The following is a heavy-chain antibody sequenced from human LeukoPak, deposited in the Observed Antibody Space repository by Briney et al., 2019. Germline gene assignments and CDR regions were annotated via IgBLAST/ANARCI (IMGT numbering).Heavy chain of an antibody. CDR3: ARGRYDSSGYYYGRTFYFDY. Sequence: ASVKVSCKASGYTFTSYGISWVRQAPGQGLEWMGWISAYNGNTNYAQKLQGRVTMTTDTSTSTAYMELRSLRSEDTAVYYCARGRYDSSGYYYGRTFYFDYWGQGTLVTVSS. V-gene: IGHV1-18*01. CDR1: GYTFTSYG. D-gene: IGHD3-22*01. J-gene: IGHJ4*02. CDR2: ISAYNGNT.